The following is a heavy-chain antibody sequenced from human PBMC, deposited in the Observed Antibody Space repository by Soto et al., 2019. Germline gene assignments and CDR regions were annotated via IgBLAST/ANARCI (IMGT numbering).Heavy chain of an antibody. J-gene: IGHJ4*02. D-gene: IGHD3-3*01. CDR3: AAGYDFWSGYAIDY. CDR2: ISYSGTT. CDR1: GDSISSGGYY. Sequence: PSETLSLTCTVSGDSISSGGYYWNWIRQHPGKGLECIGYISYSGTTYYNPSLRSRLTISLDTSKSQLSLKLSSVTAADTAVYYCAAGYDFWSGYAIDYWGQGTLVTVSS. V-gene: IGHV4-31*03.